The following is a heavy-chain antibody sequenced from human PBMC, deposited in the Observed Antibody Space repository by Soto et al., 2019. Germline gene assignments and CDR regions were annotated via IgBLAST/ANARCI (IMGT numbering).Heavy chain of an antibody. CDR1: GVSFSSYC. CDR3: ARGLKGYSSSWYVD. J-gene: IGHJ4*02. D-gene: IGHD6-13*01. V-gene: IGHV4-34*01. Sequence: PAETLALTCAVYGVSFSSYCWSLIRHPPGKGLEWIGEVSQSGSSNYNPSLKSRVTISVDTSKNQFSLRLSSVTAADTAVYYCARGLKGYSSSWYVDWGQGNQVTVSS. CDR2: VSQSGSS.